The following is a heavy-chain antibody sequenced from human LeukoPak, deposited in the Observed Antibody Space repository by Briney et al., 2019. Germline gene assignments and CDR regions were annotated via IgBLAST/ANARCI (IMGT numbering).Heavy chain of an antibody. V-gene: IGHV4-61*02. D-gene: IGHD1-26*01. CDR3: ARSVGGRYYFDY. J-gene: IGHJ4*02. Sequence: SETLSLTCTVSGGSISSGSYYWSWIRQPAGKGLEWIGRIYTSGSTNYNPSLKSRVTISVDTSKNQFSLKLSSVTAADTAVYYCARSVGGRYYFDYWGQGTLVTVSS. CDR1: GGSISSGSYY. CDR2: IYTSGST.